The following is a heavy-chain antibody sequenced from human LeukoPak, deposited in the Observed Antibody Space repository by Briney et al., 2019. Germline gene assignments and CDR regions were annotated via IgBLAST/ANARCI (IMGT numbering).Heavy chain of an antibody. CDR2: IEPSDSYT. CDR3: ARARGDHYSVDY. Sequence: GESLKISCKGYGYSFTSYWIIWVRQMPGKGLEWMGRIEPSDSYTSYCTSLQGHVTISADKSISHVYLQWSNVKASDTAMYYCARARGDHYSVDYCGQGSLGTVSS. V-gene: IGHV5-10-1*01. J-gene: IGHJ4*02. CDR1: GYSFTSYW. D-gene: IGHD2-15*01.